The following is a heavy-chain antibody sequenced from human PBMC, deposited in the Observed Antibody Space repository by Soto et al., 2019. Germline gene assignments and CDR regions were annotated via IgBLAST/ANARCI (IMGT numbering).Heavy chain of an antibody. CDR3: AREGLWLVRLGGVQYHGMDV. D-gene: IGHD5-12*01. CDR2: IIPIFGTA. J-gene: IGHJ6*02. CDR1: GGAFSSSA. V-gene: IGHV1-69*01. Sequence: QVQLVQSGAEVKKPGSSVKVSCKASGGAFSSSAISWVRQAPGQGLEWMGGIIPIFGTANYAQKFQGRITITADASAYTAYMELNNLTSDDTAIYFCAREGLWLVRLGGVQYHGMDVWVQGTTVTVSS.